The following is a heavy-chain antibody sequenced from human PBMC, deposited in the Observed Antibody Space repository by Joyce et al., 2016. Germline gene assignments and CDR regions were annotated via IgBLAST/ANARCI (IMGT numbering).Heavy chain of an antibody. J-gene: IGHJ4*02. D-gene: IGHD1-1*01. Sequence: EVELVESGGGVVQPGGSLRLSCAVSGFTLYWMHWVRQAPGKGLEWFSRIRGDGANTTYSDSVKGRFTISRDNAKNTLYLQMNSLRTEDTAVYYCVRDKTGRHDSWGQGTLVTVSS. CDR2: IRGDGANT. CDR3: VRDKTGRHDS. CDR1: GFTLYW. V-gene: IGHV3-74*01.